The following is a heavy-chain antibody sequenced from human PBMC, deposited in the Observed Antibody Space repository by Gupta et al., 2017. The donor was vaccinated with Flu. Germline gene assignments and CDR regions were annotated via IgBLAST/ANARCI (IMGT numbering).Heavy chain of an antibody. Sequence: EEWLVESGGGLVQRGGSLSLSCAASRFNFRGSWMTWVRQAPGKGLEWVANIKEDGSVKNYVDSVEGRFIVSRDNARNSLFLQMYSLRVEDTAVYYCARDNGYNRFDYWGQGTLVTVSS. J-gene: IGHJ4*02. V-gene: IGHV3-7*01. CDR3: ARDNGYNRFDY. D-gene: IGHD5-24*01. CDR2: IKEDGSVK. CDR1: RFNFRGSW.